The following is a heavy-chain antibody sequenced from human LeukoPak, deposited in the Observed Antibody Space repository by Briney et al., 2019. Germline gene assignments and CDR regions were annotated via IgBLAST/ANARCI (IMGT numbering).Heavy chain of an antibody. J-gene: IGHJ3*02. Sequence: PSETLSLTCTVSGGSISSSSYYWGWIRQPPAKGLEWIGSIYYSGITYYNPSLTSPVTISVDTSKNQFSLKLTSVTDADTAVYYCASPGYYARQAFDIWGQGTMVTVSS. V-gene: IGHV4-39*01. CDR1: GGSISSSSYY. D-gene: IGHD3-10*01. CDR3: ASPGYYARQAFDI. CDR2: IYYSGIT.